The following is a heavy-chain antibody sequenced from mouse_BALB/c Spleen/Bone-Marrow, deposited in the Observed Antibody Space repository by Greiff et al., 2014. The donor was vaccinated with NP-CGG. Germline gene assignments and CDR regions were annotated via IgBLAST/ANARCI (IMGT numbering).Heavy chain of an antibody. J-gene: IGHJ3*01. CDR3: ARAGGYDGFAY. CDR2: INPSNGRA. V-gene: IGHV1S81*02. D-gene: IGHD2-2*01. CDR1: GYTFTSYW. Sequence: VQLQQSGAELVKPGASVKLSCKASGYTFTSYWMHWVKQRPGQGLEWIGEINPSNGRADYNEKFRSKATLTVDRSSSTAYMQLSSLTSEDSAVYYYARAGGYDGFAYWGQGTLVTVSA.